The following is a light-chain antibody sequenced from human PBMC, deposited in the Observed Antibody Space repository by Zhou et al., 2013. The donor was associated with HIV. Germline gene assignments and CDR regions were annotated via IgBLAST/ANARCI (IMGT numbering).Light chain of an antibody. CDR1: QGVISNY. V-gene: IGKV3-20*01. J-gene: IGKJ2*01. Sequence: EIVLTQSPGTLSLSPGERATLSCRASQGVISNYLAWYQQKPGQAPRLLIYATSSRATGIPDRFSGSGSGTDFTLTISRLEPEDFAVYYCQQYGRSLYTFGQGTKLEIK. CDR3: QQYGRSLYT. CDR2: ATS.